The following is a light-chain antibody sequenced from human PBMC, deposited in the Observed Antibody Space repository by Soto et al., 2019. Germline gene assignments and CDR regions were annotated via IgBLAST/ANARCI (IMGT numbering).Light chain of an antibody. CDR2: DAS. CDR3: QQRSNWPVT. J-gene: IGKJ1*01. Sequence: EIVLTQSPATLSLSPGDRLTLSCRASQSVSTYLAWYQQKPGQPPSLLIYDASNRATGIPARFSGSGSGTDFTLTISSLEPEDFAVYYCQQRSNWPVTFGQGTNVEI. CDR1: QSVSTY. V-gene: IGKV3-11*01.